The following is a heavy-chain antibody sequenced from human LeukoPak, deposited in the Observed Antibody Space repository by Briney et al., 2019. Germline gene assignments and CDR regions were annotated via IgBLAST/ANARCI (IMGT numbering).Heavy chain of an antibody. CDR3: AEVPTGSGGWFSP. D-gene: IGHD3-10*01. Sequence: GGSLRLSCAASKFRFSSYWMHWVRQAPGKGLVWGSRINSDGSRTNYAGSVRGRFTISRHNAKNTLYLQMSSLRVEDTAVYYFAEVPTGSGGWFSPSGQGTLVTVSS. V-gene: IGHV3-74*01. CDR1: KFRFSSYW. CDR2: INSDGSRT. J-gene: IGHJ5*02.